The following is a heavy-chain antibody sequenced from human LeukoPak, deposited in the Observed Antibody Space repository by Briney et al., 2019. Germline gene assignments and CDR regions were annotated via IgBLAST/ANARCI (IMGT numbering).Heavy chain of an antibody. J-gene: IGHJ5*02. V-gene: IGHV4-34*01. CDR3: ARGGLYYDFWSGYNWFDP. CDR1: GGSFSGYY. D-gene: IGHD3-3*01. CDR2: INHSGST. Sequence: SETLSLTCAAYGGSFSGYYWSWIRQPPRKGLEWIGEINHSGSTNYNPSLKSRVTISVDTSKNQFSLKLSSVTAADTAVYYCARGGLYYDFWSGYNWFDPWGQGTLVTVSS.